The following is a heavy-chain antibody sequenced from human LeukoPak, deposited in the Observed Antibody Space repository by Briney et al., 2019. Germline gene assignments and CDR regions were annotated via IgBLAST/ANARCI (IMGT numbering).Heavy chain of an antibody. CDR3: ARIGVDAFDI. CDR1: GFTFSSYA. Sequence: GGSLRLSCAAPGFTFSSYAMNWVRQAPGKGLEWVSAISGSGGSTYYADSVKGRFTISRDNAENSLYLQMNSLRAEDTAVYYCARIGVDAFDIWGQGTMVTVSS. D-gene: IGHD2/OR15-2a*01. CDR2: ISGSGGST. J-gene: IGHJ3*02. V-gene: IGHV3-23*01.